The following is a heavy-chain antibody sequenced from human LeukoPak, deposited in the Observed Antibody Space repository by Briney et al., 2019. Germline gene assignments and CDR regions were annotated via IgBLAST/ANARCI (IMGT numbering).Heavy chain of an antibody. D-gene: IGHD4/OR15-4a*01. Sequence: GGSLRLSCAASGFTLSSNYMSWVRQAPGKGLEWVSVIYSGGSAYYADSVKGRFTISRDNSMNTLYLQMNSLRAEDTAVYYCARGLSRYYYYMDVWGKGTTVTISS. J-gene: IGHJ6*03. CDR3: ARGLSRYYYYMDV. V-gene: IGHV3-53*01. CDR2: IYSGGSA. CDR1: GFTLSSNY.